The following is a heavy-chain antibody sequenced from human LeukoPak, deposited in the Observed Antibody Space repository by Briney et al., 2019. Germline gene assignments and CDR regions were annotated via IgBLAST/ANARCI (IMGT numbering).Heavy chain of an antibody. CDR1: GYTFTRYG. J-gene: IGHJ6*03. V-gene: IGHV1-18*01. D-gene: IGHD4-11*01. Sequence: ASVKVSCKASGYTFTRYGICCVRQAPGQGLEWMGWITTYNGITNYAQKSQGRVTITTDTSTSTAYMELRSLRSGDTAVYYCARDRSNYVYYYYYMDVWGKGTTVTVSS. CDR3: ARDRSNYVYYYYYMDV. CDR2: ITTYNGIT.